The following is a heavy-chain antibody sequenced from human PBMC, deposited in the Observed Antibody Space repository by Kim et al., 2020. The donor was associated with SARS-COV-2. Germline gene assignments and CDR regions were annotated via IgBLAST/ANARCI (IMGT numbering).Heavy chain of an antibody. V-gene: IGHV3-7*01. CDR1: GFTFSSYW. J-gene: IGHJ4*02. CDR2: IKQDGSEK. Sequence: GGSLRLSCAASGFTFSSYWMSWVRQAPGKGLEWVANIKQDGSEKYYVDSVKGRFTISRDNAKNSLYLQMNSLRAEDTAVYYCARGTRKRELLWAYGFYWGQGTLVTVSS. CDR3: ARGTRKRELLWAYGFY. D-gene: IGHD1-26*01.